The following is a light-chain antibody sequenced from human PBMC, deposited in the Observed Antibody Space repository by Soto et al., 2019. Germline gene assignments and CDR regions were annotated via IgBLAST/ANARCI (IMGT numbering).Light chain of an antibody. Sequence: EIVMTQSPATLSVSPGERATLSCRASQSVSSNLAWYQQKPGQAPRLLIYGASTRGTGIPARFSGSGSGKEFHPTHNRLQSEDFAVSYCQQYNNWPFTFGPGTKVDIK. CDR2: GAS. CDR1: QSVSSN. CDR3: QQYNNWPFT. J-gene: IGKJ3*01. V-gene: IGKV3-15*01.